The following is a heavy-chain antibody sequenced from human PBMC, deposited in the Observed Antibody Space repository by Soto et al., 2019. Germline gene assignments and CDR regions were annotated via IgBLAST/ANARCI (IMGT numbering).Heavy chain of an antibody. CDR3: AKDITPAAAGDL. J-gene: IGHJ2*01. CDR2: ISGSGGST. D-gene: IGHD6-13*01. Sequence: EVQLLESGGGLVQPGGSLRLSCAASGFTFSNYAMSWVRQAPGKGLEWVPVISGSGGSTYYADSVKGRFTISRDNSKNTLYLQMNSLRAEDTAVYYCAKDITPAAAGDLWGRGTLVTVSS. V-gene: IGHV3-23*01. CDR1: GFTFSNYA.